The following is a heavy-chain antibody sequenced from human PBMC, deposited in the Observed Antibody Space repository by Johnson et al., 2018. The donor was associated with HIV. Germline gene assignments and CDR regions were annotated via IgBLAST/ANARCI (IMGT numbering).Heavy chain of an antibody. V-gene: IGHV3-30*04. D-gene: IGHD3-10*01. CDR1: GFTFSSYA. CDR2: ISYDGGNK. Sequence: QVQLVESGGGVVQPGRSLRLSCAASGFTFSSYAMHWVRQAPGKGLECVAVISYDGGNKYYADSVKGRFTISRDNSKNTLYLQMNSLRAEDTAVYYCARDPYGSGPYVAFDIWGQGTMVTVSS. CDR3: ARDPYGSGPYVAFDI. J-gene: IGHJ3*02.